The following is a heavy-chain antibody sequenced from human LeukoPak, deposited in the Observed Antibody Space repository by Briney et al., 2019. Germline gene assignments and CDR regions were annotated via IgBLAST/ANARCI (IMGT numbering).Heavy chain of an antibody. CDR1: GLTLSGYW. J-gene: IGHJ4*02. D-gene: IGHD5-24*01. CDR2: ISSSSDSTI. Sequence: GGSLRLSCAASGLTLSGYWMHWVRQAPGKGLEWVSYISSSSDSTIYYADSVKGRFTISRDNAKNSLYLQMNSLRAEDTAVYYCARDGYRKLKYWGQGTLVIVSS. V-gene: IGHV3-48*04. CDR3: ARDGYRKLKY.